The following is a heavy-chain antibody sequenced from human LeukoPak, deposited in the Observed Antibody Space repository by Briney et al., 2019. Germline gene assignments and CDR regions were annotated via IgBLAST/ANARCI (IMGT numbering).Heavy chain of an antibody. J-gene: IGHJ4*02. D-gene: IGHD3-3*01. CDR2: IIPIFGTA. CDR1: GGTFSSYA. V-gene: IGHV1-69*05. CDR3: AGGFWSGYYFFDY. Sequence: SVKVSCKASGGTFSSYAISWVRQAPGQGLEWMGGIIPIFGTANYAQKFQGRVTITTDESTSTAYMELSSLRSEDTAVYYCAGGFWSGYYFFDYWGQGTLVTVSS.